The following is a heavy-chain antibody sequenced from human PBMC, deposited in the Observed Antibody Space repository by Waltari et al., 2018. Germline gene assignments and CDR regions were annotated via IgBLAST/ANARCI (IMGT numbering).Heavy chain of an antibody. J-gene: IGHJ3*02. CDR3: ARECYDYIWGSYRSTGAFDI. CDR1: GGTFSSYA. V-gene: IGHV1-69*13. D-gene: IGHD3-16*02. CDR2: SIPFFGTA. Sequence: QVQLVQSGAEVKKTGSSVKVSCKASGGTFSSYAIRWVTPDPGQGLEWMGGSIPFFGTANFAQKFQGRVTITADESTSTAYMELSSLRSEDTAVYYCARECYDYIWGSYRSTGAFDIWGQGTMVTVSS.